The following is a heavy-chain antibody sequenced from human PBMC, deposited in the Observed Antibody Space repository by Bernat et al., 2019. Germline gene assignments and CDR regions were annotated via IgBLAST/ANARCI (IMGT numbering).Heavy chain of an antibody. Sequence: EGQRVESGGGLVEPGGSLRLSCATSGFVFANTWMSWVRQAPGKGLEWVGRIKSKSDGGTTDFAAPVKGRFTISRDDPENTLYLQMTSLETEDTAVYHCTPERRTHSSGWYGAFALWGPGTLVTVPS. CDR1: GFVFANTW. J-gene: IGHJ3*01. V-gene: IGHV3-15*01. CDR3: TPERRTHSSGWYGAFAL. CDR2: IKSKSDGGTT. D-gene: IGHD6-19*01.